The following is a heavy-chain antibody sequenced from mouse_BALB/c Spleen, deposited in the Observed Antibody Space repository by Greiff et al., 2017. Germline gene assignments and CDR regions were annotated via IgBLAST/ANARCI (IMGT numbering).Heavy chain of an antibody. CDR2: IDPENGNT. Sequence: EVQLQQSGAELVRPGALVKLSCKASGFNIKDYYMHWVKQRPEQGLEWIGWIDPENGNTIYDPKFQGKASITADTSSNTAYLQLSSLTSEDSAVYYCARGGGYYGSSYYFDYWGQGTTLTVSS. CDR1: GFNIKDYY. CDR3: ARGGGYYGSSYYFDY. J-gene: IGHJ2*01. D-gene: IGHD1-1*01. V-gene: IGHV14-1*02.